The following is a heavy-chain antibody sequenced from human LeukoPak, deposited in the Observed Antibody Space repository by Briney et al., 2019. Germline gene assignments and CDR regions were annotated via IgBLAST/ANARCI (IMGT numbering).Heavy chain of an antibody. Sequence: GGSLRLSCAASGFAFSDYYMSWIRQAPGKGLEWVSYISGSGSTIYYADSVKGRFTISRDNAKNSLYLQMNSLRAEDTAVYYCARDLLDIVVVPAAIVPPGYFDYWGQGTLVTVSS. V-gene: IGHV3-11*04. CDR1: GFAFSDYY. CDR3: ARDLLDIVVVPAAIVPPGYFDY. J-gene: IGHJ4*02. D-gene: IGHD2-2*03. CDR2: ISGSGSTI.